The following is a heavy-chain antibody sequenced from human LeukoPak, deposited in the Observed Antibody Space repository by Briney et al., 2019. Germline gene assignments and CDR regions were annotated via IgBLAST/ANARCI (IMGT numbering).Heavy chain of an antibody. Sequence: PGGSLRLSCAASGFTFVSYWMSSVRQAPGRWRGWVANIKQDGREKYYVDSVKARFTNYRDNVKNSLYLQMDSLRAEDTAVYCCARDVNVLRYFDWLSPVDYWGQGTLVTVSS. V-gene: IGHV3-7*01. CDR1: GFTFVSYW. CDR2: IKQDGREK. J-gene: IGHJ4*02. D-gene: IGHD3-9*01. CDR3: ARDVNVLRYFDWLSPVDY.